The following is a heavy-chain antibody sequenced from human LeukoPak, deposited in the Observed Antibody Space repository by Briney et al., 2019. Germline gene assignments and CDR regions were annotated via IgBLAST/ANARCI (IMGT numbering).Heavy chain of an antibody. CDR1: GFTLSSYW. Sequence: GSLRLSCAASGFTLSSYWMSWVRQAPGKGLEWVANIKQDGSEKYYVDSVKGRFTISRDNAKNSLYLQMNSLRAEDTAVYYCARDRRYYDSSGYYKGFDYWGQGTLVTVSS. CDR2: IKQDGSEK. J-gene: IGHJ4*02. V-gene: IGHV3-7*01. CDR3: ARDRRYYDSSGYYKGFDY. D-gene: IGHD3-22*01.